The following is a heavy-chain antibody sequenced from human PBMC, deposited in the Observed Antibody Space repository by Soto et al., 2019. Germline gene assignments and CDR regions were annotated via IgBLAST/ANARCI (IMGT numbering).Heavy chain of an antibody. CDR3: ARGCRGGSCYSGHAFDI. Sequence: ASVKVSCKASGYTFTSYGISWVRQAPGQGLEWMGWISAYNGNTNYAQKLQGRVTMTTDTSTSTAYMELRSLRSDDTAVYYRARGCRGGSCYSGHAFDIWGQGTMVTVSS. CDR1: GYTFTSYG. CDR2: ISAYNGNT. D-gene: IGHD2-15*01. V-gene: IGHV1-18*04. J-gene: IGHJ3*02.